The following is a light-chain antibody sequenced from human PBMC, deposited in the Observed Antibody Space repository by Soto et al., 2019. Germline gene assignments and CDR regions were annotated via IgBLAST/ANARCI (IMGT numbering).Light chain of an antibody. CDR2: EVS. CDR3: NSYPRQSPGV. J-gene: IGLJ1*01. Sequence: QSALTQPASVSGSPGQSITISCTGTSSDVGGYNYVSWYQQHPGKAPKLIIYEVSNRPPGVSNLFSGSKSGNTASLTISGLQADDQAHYYCNSYPRQSPGVFGPGTKLTVL. CDR1: SSDVGGYNY. V-gene: IGLV2-14*01.